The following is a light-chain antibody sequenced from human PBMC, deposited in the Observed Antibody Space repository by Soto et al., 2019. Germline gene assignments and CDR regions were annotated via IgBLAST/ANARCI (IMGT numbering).Light chain of an antibody. CDR1: QSISSN. CDR2: GAS. CDR3: QHYNNWPFT. V-gene: IGKV3-15*01. Sequence: EIVMTQSPATLSVSPGERATLSCRASQSISSNLAWYQQKPGQAPSLLIYGASARATGIPARFSGSGSGTEFTLTISSLQSEDYALYYCQHYNNWPFTFGQGTKLEI. J-gene: IGKJ2*01.